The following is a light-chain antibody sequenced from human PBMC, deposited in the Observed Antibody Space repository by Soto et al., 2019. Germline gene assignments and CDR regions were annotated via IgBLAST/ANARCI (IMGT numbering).Light chain of an antibody. J-gene: IGLJ2*01. Sequence: QSVLTQPRSASGTPGQRVTISSSGSSSNIGSNYVYWYQQLPGTAPRLLIYRNDQRPSGVPDQFSGSKSGTSGSLAISGLRSEDKADYYCAAWDDSLSGVVFGGGTKLTVL. V-gene: IGLV1-47*01. CDR3: AAWDDSLSGVV. CDR2: RND. CDR1: SSNIGSNY.